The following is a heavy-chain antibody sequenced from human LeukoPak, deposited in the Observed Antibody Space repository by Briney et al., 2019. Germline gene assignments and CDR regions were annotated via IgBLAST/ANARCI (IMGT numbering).Heavy chain of an antibody. D-gene: IGHD3-3*01. CDR3: TTNSAEDDYDFWSQFDP. CDR1: GFTFSNAW. CDR2: IKSKTDGGTT. J-gene: IGHJ5*02. V-gene: IGHV3-15*01. Sequence: PGGSLRLSCAASGFTFSNAWMSWVRQAPGKGLEWVGRIKSKTDGGTTDYAAPVKGRFTISRDDSKNTLYLQMNSLKTEDTAVYYCTTNSAEDDYDFWSQFDPWGQGTPVTVSS.